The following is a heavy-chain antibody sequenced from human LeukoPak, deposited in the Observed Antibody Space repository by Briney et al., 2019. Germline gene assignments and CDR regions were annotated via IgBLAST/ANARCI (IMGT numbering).Heavy chain of an antibody. CDR2: ISSSSSYT. CDR1: GFTFSDYY. CDR3: ARVLASTFGGLIVWVSFDY. V-gene: IGHV3-11*05. D-gene: IGHD3-16*02. Sequence: GGSLRLSCAASGFTFSDYYMSFIRQAPGEGLEWVSYISSSSSYTNYADSVKGRFTISRDNAKNSLYLQMNSLRAEDTAVYCCARVLASTFGGLIVWVSFDYWGQGTLVTVSS. J-gene: IGHJ4*02.